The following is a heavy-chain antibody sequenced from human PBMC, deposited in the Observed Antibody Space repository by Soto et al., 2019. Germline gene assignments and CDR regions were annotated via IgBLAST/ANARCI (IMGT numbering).Heavy chain of an antibody. J-gene: IGHJ5*02. CDR3: ARGRGYSGQRRGWVDP. CDR1: GGSISTYY. V-gene: IGHV4-59*01. D-gene: IGHD5-12*01. CDR2: IYYRGRT. Sequence: QLQLQESGPGLVKPSETLSLTCTVSGGSISTYYWNWIRQPPGKGLELIGDIYYRGRTNYNPSLKSRFAISVDMSKNQFSLILSSVTTADTAVYYCARGRGYSGQRRGWVDPWGLGTLVTVSS.